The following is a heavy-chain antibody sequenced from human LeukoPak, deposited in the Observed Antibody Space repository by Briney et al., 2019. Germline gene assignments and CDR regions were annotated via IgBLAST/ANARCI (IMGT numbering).Heavy chain of an antibody. D-gene: IGHD3-10*01. J-gene: IGHJ4*02. CDR3: ARNYYGSGSYYTLDS. CDR1: GDTVSSNKAA. Sequence: SQTLSLTCTISGDTVSSNKAAWNWIRQSPSRGPEWLGRTYYDSQWYRDYAVSVKSRMTVNPDTSKNQFSLHLNSVTPEDTAVYYCARNYYGSGSYYTLDSWGPGTLVTVSS. CDR2: TYYDSQWYR. V-gene: IGHV6-1*01.